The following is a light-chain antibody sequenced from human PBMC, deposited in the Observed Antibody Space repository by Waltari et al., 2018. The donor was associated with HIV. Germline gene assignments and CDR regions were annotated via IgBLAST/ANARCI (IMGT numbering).Light chain of an antibody. CDR3: QQAISFPHT. Sequence: DVQMAQSPSSVSASVGARVTITCRASQGIKTWLAWYQHKPAEAPTLLLYGASRLQSGVPARFNGSGSGLDFTLTITNFQPEDSATYYCQQAISFPHTFGGGTRVDI. CDR1: QGIKTW. J-gene: IGKJ4*01. CDR2: GAS. V-gene: IGKV1-12*01.